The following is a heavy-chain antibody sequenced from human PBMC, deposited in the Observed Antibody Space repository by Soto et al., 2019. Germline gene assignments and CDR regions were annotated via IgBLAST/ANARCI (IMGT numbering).Heavy chain of an antibody. V-gene: IGHV3-23*01. Sequence: EVRLLQSGGGVVKPGGSRTLSCAASGFTFRDYAMSWVRQAAGRGLEWVATISANGGGTYYADSVKGRFTISRDNSENTLNLQMRSLSTEDTALYYCAKDEDVYTDHRFDFWGQGTLGTVSS. D-gene: IGHD4-4*01. CDR3: AKDEDVYTDHRFDF. CDR2: ISANGGGT. CDR1: GFTFRDYA. J-gene: IGHJ4*02.